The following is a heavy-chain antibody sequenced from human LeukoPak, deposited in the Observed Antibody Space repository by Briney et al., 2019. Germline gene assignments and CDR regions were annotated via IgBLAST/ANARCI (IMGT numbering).Heavy chain of an antibody. J-gene: IGHJ4*02. D-gene: IGHD3-22*01. CDR1: GGSFSGYY. CDR2: IYYSGST. Sequence: PSETLSLTCAVYGGSFSGYYWSWIRQPPGKGLEWIGYIYYSGSTNYNPSLKSRVTISVDTSKNQFSLKLSSVTAADTAVYYCAKLYYYDSSGYYYSGGDYWGQGTLVTVSS. CDR3: AKLYYYDSSGYYYSGGDY. V-gene: IGHV4-59*01.